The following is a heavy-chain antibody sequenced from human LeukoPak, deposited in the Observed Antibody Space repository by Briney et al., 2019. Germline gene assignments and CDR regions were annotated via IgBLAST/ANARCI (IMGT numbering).Heavy chain of an antibody. CDR2: IYHSGST. CDR1: GYSISSGYY. J-gene: IGHJ5*02. D-gene: IGHD3-10*01. Sequence: SETLSLTCTVSGYSISSGYYWGWIRQPPGKGLEWIGRIYHSGSTNYNPSLKRRVTIPLDTSKNQFSLKLSSVTAADTAVYYCAKSLYGSGSYYNWFDPWGQGTLVTVSS. V-gene: IGHV4-38-2*02. CDR3: AKSLYGSGSYYNWFDP.